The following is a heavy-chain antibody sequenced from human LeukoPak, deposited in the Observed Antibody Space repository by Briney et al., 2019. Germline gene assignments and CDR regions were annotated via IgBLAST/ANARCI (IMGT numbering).Heavy chain of an antibody. V-gene: IGHV3-21*01. Sequence: GGSLRLSCAASGFTFSSYSMNWVRQAPGKGLEWVSSISSSSYIYYADSVKGRFTISRDNAKNSLYLQMNSLRAEDTAVYYCARGDPDGVAGFDYWGQGTLVTVSS. CDR2: ISSSSYI. J-gene: IGHJ4*02. CDR3: ARGDPDGVAGFDY. D-gene: IGHD2-15*01. CDR1: GFTFSSYS.